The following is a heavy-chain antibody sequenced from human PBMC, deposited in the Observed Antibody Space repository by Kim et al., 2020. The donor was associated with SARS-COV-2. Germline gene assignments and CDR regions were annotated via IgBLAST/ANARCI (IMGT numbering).Heavy chain of an antibody. Sequence: GGSLRLSCAASGFTFRTYGMSWVRQAPGKGLEWVSSLSGSGTNTHYADSVKGRFTISRDNPKNTLYLQMNSLRADDTATYYCAEDRGSDSGDLVRFDPSG. CDR3: AEDRGSDSGDLVRFDP. J-gene: IGHJ5*02. CDR2: LSGSGTNT. D-gene: IGHD6-19*01. V-gene: IGHV3-23*01. CDR1: GFTFRTYG.